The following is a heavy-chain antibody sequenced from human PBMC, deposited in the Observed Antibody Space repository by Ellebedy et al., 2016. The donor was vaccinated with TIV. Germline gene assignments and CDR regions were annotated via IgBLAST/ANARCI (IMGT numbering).Heavy chain of an antibody. CDR1: GGSISNYY. V-gene: IGHV4-59*08. Sequence: MPSETLSLTCSVSGGSISNYYWSWIRQPPGKGLEWVGCIYYNGSTNHNASLKSRVTISLDPTKNQFSLKLNSVTAADMAVYFCARMAGGSSGDYYFDSWGQGSLVTVTS. D-gene: IGHD2-15*01. J-gene: IGHJ4*02. CDR2: IYYNGST. CDR3: ARMAGGSSGDYYFDS.